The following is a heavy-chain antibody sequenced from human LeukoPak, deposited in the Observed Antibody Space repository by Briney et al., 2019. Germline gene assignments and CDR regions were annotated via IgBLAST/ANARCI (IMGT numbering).Heavy chain of an antibody. D-gene: IGHD6-13*01. Sequence: GGSLRLSCAASGFTFSTYWMSWVRQAPGKGLEWVANIKQDGSEKYYLDSVKGRFTISRDNAKNSLYLQMNSLRAEDTAVYFCTREAAAGIDYWGQGTLVTVSS. CDR3: TREAAAGIDY. V-gene: IGHV3-7*01. J-gene: IGHJ4*02. CDR1: GFTFSTYW. CDR2: IKQDGSEK.